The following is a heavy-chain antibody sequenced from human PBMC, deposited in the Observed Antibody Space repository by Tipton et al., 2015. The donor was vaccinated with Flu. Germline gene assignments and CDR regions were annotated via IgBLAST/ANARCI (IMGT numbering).Heavy chain of an antibody. CDR1: GGSFSGYYW. D-gene: IGHD6-13*01. CDR3: ASWLSSSWYSSYFDY. V-gene: IGHV4-4*02. Sequence: TLSLTCAVYGGSFSGYYWWSWVRQPPGRGLEWIGEIYHSGSTNYNPSLKSRVTISVDKSKNQFSLKLSSVTAADTAVYYCASWLSSSWYSSYFDYWGQGTLVTVSS. CDR2: IYHSGST. J-gene: IGHJ4*02.